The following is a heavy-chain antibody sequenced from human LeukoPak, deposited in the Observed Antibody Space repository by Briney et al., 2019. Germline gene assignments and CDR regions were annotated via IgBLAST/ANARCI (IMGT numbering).Heavy chain of an antibody. CDR3: AGASIAADPGAFDY. V-gene: IGHV4-59*08. CDR1: GGSISSYY. J-gene: IGHJ4*02. CDR2: IYYSGST. Sequence: SETLSLTCTVSGGSISSYYWSWIRQPPGKGLEWIGYIYYSGSTNYNPSLKSRVTISVDTSKNQFSLKLSSVTAADTAVYYCAGASIAADPGAFDYWGQGTLVTVSS. D-gene: IGHD6-13*01.